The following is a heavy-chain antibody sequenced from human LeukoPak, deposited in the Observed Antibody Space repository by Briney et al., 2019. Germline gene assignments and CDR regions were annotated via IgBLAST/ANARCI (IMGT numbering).Heavy chain of an antibody. CDR1: GGSISSYY. J-gene: IGHJ4*02. Sequence: ETLSLTCTVSGGSISSYYWSWIRQPPGKGLEWVGRIKNKADAGTAEYAAPVKGRFTISRDDSKNTVYLQMNSLETEDTAMYYCTTEGLPGSFDYWGQGTLVTVSS. D-gene: IGHD4-11*01. CDR2: IKNKADAGTA. V-gene: IGHV3-15*01. CDR3: TTEGLPGSFDY.